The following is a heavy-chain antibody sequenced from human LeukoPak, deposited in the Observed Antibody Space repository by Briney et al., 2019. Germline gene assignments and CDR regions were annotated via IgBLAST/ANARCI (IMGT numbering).Heavy chain of an antibody. J-gene: IGHJ4*02. CDR1: GIAVIGNY. CDR3: AIAQSWDELFDS. Sequence: EGSLRLSCAASGIAVIGNYMSWVRQPPGKGLEWVSFISINTDTFYADSVRGRFTISRDSSRNTLFLQMNSLRDEDSAVYYCAIAQSWDELFDSWGQGTLVTVSS. CDR2: ISINTDT. D-gene: IGHD1-26*01. V-gene: IGHV3-53*01.